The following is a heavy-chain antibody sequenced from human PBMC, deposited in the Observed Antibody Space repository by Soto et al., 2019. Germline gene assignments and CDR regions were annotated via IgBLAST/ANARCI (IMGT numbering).Heavy chain of an antibody. D-gene: IGHD2-8*01. J-gene: IGHJ5*02. CDR3: ARIYCTTTTCDSWFDP. V-gene: IGHV5-10-1*01. CDR2: VDPRDSYV. Sequence: PGESLKISCTGFGYTFTTFWISWVRQMPGKGLECLGRVDPRDSYVIYNPSFEGHVTISADKSISTAYLQWGSLKAPDTAMYFCARIYCTTTTCDSWFDPWGQGTLVTVYS. CDR1: GYTFTTFW.